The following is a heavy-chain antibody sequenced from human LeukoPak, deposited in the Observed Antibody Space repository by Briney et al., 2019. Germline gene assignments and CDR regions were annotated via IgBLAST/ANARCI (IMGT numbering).Heavy chain of an antibody. J-gene: IGHJ4*02. D-gene: IGHD3-16*01. CDR3: ARATNHGSYYDYVWGSHAGYFDY. CDR2: IKQDGSEK. CDR1: GFTFSSYW. V-gene: IGHV3-7*01. Sequence: GGSLRLSCAASGFTFSSYWMSWVRQAPGKGLEWVANIKQDGSEKYYVDSVKGRFTISRDNAKNSLYLQMNSLRAEDTAVYYCARATNHGSYYDYVWGSHAGYFDYWGQGTLVTVSS.